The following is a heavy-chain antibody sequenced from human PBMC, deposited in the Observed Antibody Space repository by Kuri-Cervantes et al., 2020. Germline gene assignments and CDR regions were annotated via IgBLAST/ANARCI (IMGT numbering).Heavy chain of an antibody. J-gene: IGHJ3*01. D-gene: IGHD3-10*01. CDR1: GGSISSYY. Sequence: SETLSLTCTVSGGSISSYYWSWIRQPPGKGLEWIGYIYYSGSTNYNPSLKSRVTISLDTSKNQFSLNLNSVTAADTAVYYCARDNYGSLDFWGQGTMVTVSS. CDR3: ARDNYGSLDF. CDR2: IYYSGST. V-gene: IGHV4-59*01.